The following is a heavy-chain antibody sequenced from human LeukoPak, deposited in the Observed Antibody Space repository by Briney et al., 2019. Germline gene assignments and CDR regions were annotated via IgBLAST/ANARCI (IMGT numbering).Heavy chain of an antibody. CDR1: GFTLSHYA. J-gene: IGHJ4*02. Sequence: GVSLRLSCSMSGFTLSHYAMSWVRQAPGKGLEWVSTIGRGGGSTDYTDSVKGRFTISRDNSKNTLYLQMNSLGAEDTAVYYCAKGHRYCTSGNCNSAVDYWGQGTLVTVST. D-gene: IGHD2-15*01. CDR3: AKGHRYCTSGNCNSAVDY. V-gene: IGHV3-23*01. CDR2: IGRGGGST.